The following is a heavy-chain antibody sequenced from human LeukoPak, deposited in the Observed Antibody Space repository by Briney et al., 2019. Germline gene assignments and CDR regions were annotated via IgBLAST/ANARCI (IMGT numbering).Heavy chain of an antibody. CDR1: GFTFSSYW. V-gene: IGHV3-7*01. Sequence: PGGSLRLSCAASGFTFSSYWMSWVRQAPGKGLEWVANIKQDGSEKYYVDSVKGRFTISRDNAKNSLYLQMNSLRAEDTAVYYCARVRGFGYYYYMDVWGKGTTVTVSS. CDR2: IKQDGSEK. J-gene: IGHJ6*03. D-gene: IGHD3-3*01. CDR3: ARVRGFGYYYYMDV.